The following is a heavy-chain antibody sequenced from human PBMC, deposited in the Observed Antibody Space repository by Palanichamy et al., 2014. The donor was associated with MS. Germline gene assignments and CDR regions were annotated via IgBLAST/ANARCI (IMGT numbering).Heavy chain of an antibody. Sequence: QVRLQESGPGLVKPSQTLSLTCTVSGASVSRGSFYWSWIRQPAGKGLEWIGRIYTSGSTEYNPSLKSRVTISVDTSKNQVSLKLTSVTAADTAVYYCARDRDSGYTYDGMDVWGPGTTVAVSS. CDR3: ARDRDSGYTYDGMDV. J-gene: IGHJ6*02. CDR1: GASVSRGSFY. D-gene: IGHD5-12*01. CDR2: IYTSGST. V-gene: IGHV4-61*02.